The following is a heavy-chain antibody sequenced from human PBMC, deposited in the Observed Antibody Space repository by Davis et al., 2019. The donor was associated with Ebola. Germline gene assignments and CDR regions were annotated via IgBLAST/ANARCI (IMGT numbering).Heavy chain of an antibody. J-gene: IGHJ6*02. D-gene: IGHD3-3*01. CDR2: IKQDGSEK. CDR3: ARDGWRFLEWLSVYYYYGMDV. V-gene: IGHV3-7*01. CDR1: GFTFSSYW. Sequence: GESLKISCAASGFTFSSYWMSWVRQAPGKGLEWVANIKQDGSEKYYVDSVKGRFTISRDNAKNSLYLQMNSLRAEDTAVYYCARDGWRFLEWLSVYYYYGMDVWGQGTTVTVSS.